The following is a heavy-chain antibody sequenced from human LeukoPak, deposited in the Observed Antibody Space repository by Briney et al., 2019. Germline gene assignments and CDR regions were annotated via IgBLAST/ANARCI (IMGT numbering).Heavy chain of an antibody. CDR2: MNPNSGNT. D-gene: IGHD6-6*01. J-gene: IGHJ4*02. CDR1: GYTFTSYD. CDR3: ARGRLIAARWVD. V-gene: IGHV1-8*01. Sequence: ASVKVSCKASGYTFTSYDINWVRQATGQGLEWMGWMNPNSGNTGYAQKFQGRVTMTRNTSISTAYMELSSLRSEDTAAYYCARGRLIAARWVDWGQGTLVTVSS.